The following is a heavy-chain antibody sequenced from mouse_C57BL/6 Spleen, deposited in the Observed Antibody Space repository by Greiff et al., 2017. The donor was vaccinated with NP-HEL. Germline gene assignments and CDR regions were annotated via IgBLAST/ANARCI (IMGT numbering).Heavy chain of an antibody. V-gene: IGHV1-78*01. D-gene: IGHD2-4*01. CDR1: GYTFTDHT. CDR2: IYPRDGST. Sequence: VQLQQSDAELVKPGASVKISCKVSGYTFTDHTIHWMKQRPEQGLEWIGYIYPRDGSTKYNEKFKGKATLTADKSSSTAYMQLSSLTSEDSAVYFCARPFGDYDYDTWFGYWGQGTLVTVSA. CDR3: ARPFGDYDYDTWFGY. J-gene: IGHJ3*01.